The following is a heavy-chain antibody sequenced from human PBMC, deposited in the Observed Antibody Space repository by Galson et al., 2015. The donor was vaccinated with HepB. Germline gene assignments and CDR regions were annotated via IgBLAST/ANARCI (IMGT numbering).Heavy chain of an antibody. CDR2: IYGSGRST. Sequence: SLRLSCAASGFSISTYTMNWIRQAPGKGPEWVSAIYGSGRSTFYADSVKGRFAISKDNSKNTVYLQMNSLSVEDTALYFCAKDKVVDGRWTVDYWGQGTLVTVSS. J-gene: IGHJ4*02. CDR3: AKDKVVDGRWTVDY. CDR1: GFSISTYT. V-gene: IGHV3-23*05. D-gene: IGHD2-15*01.